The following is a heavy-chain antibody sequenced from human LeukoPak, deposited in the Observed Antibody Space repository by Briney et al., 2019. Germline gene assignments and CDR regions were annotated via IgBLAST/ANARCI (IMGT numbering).Heavy chain of an antibody. CDR3: AREISRFGI. J-gene: IGHJ4*02. Sequence: PGGSLRLSCAASGFTVSSNYMSWVRQAPAKGLEWVLSIYIGGSTYYADAVTGRFTISSDNPNITLYLQLHSLRAEDTAVYYCAREISRFGIWGQGTLVTVSS. V-gene: IGHV3-66*01. D-gene: IGHD3-16*01. CDR2: IYIGGST. CDR1: GFTVSSNY.